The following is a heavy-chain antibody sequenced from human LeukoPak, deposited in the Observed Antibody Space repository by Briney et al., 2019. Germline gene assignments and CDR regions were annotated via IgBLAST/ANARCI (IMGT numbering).Heavy chain of an antibody. Sequence: GGSLRLSCAASGFTFSNFVMSWVRQAPGKGLEWVANIKQDGSEKYYVDSVKGRFTISRDNAKNSLYLQMNSLRAEDTAVYYCARDNYGDYFDYWGQGTLVTVSS. J-gene: IGHJ4*02. CDR3: ARDNYGDYFDY. V-gene: IGHV3-7*03. CDR2: IKQDGSEK. CDR1: GFTFSNFV. D-gene: IGHD4-17*01.